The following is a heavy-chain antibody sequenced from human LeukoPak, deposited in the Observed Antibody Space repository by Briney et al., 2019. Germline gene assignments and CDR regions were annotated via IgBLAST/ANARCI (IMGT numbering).Heavy chain of an antibody. CDR2: ISAYNGNT. CDR3: ARDSYYDSSGYHDY. CDR1: GGTFSSYA. D-gene: IGHD3-22*01. J-gene: IGHJ4*02. Sequence: GASVKVSCKASGGTFSSYAISWVRQAPGQGLEWMGWISAYNGNTNYAQKLQGRVTMTTDTSTSTAYMELRSLRSDDTAVYYCARDSYYDSSGYHDYWGQGTLVTVSS. V-gene: IGHV1-18*01.